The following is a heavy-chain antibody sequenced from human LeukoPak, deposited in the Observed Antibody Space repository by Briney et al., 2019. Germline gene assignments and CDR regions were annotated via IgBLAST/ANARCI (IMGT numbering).Heavy chain of an antibody. J-gene: IGHJ4*02. Sequence: GGSLRLSCAASGFTFSSYDMHWVRQAPGKGLEWLAYVRYDGSSTYYGDSVRGRFTIHRDNSKNTVYLQMNSLRPEDTAVYYCARGDVGSCSHTNCHYFEYWGQGSLATVSS. V-gene: IGHV3-30*02. CDR3: ARGDVGSCSHTNCHYFEY. CDR2: VRYDGSST. D-gene: IGHD2-2*01. CDR1: GFTFSSYD.